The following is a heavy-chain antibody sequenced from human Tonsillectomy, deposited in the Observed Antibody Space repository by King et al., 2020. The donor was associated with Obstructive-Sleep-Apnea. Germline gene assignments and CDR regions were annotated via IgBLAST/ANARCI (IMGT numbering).Heavy chain of an antibody. CDR2: INHSGST. D-gene: IGHD6-13*01. CDR3: ARGGRGSSWPCDY. CDR1: GGSFSGYY. J-gene: IGHJ4*02. V-gene: IGHV4-34*01. Sequence: VQLQQWGAGLLKPSETLFLTCAVYGGSFSGYYWSWIRQPPGKGLEWIGEINHSGSTNYNPSLKSRVPISLDTSKNQFSLELSSVTAADTAVYYCARGGRGSSWPCDYWGQGTLVTVSS.